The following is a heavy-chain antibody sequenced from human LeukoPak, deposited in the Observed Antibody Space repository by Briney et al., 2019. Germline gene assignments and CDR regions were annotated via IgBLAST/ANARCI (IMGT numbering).Heavy chain of an antibody. Sequence: GSLRLSCTASGFTFSTYAMSWVRQAPGKGLEWVSVIYSGGSTYYADSVKGRFTISRDNSKNTLYLQMNSLRAEDTAVYYCARDHVPAAARCFDYWGQGTLVTVSS. CDR3: ARDHVPAAARCFDY. V-gene: IGHV3-53*01. J-gene: IGHJ4*02. D-gene: IGHD2-2*01. CDR2: IYSGGST. CDR1: GFTFSTYA.